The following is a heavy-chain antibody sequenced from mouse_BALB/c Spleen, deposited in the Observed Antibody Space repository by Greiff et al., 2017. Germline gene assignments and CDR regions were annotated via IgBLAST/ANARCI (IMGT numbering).Heavy chain of an antibody. CDR2: INSNGGST. V-gene: IGHV5-6-3*01. CDR3: ARANWAYYFDY. J-gene: IGHJ2*01. CDR1: GFTFSSYG. Sequence: EVKVVESGGGLVQPGGSLKLSCAASGFTFSSYGMSWVRQTPDKRLELVATINSNGGSTYYPDSVKGRFTISRDNAKNTLYLQMSSLKSEDTAMYYCARANWAYYFDYWGQGTTLTVSS. D-gene: IGHD4-1*01.